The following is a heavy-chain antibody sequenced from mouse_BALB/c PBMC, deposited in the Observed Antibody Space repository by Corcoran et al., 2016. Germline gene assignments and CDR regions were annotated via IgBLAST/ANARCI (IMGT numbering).Heavy chain of an antibody. CDR2: INTYTGEP. CDR3: ARYWDGLWFAY. D-gene: IGHD4-1*01. V-gene: IGHV9-3-1*01. CDR1: GYTFTNYG. J-gene: IGHJ3*01. Sequence: QIQLVQSGPELKKPGETVKISCKASGYTFTNYGMNWVKQAPGKGLKWMGWINTYTGEPTYADDFKGRFAFSLETSASTAYLQINNLKNEDTATYFCARYWDGLWFAYWGQGTLVTVSA.